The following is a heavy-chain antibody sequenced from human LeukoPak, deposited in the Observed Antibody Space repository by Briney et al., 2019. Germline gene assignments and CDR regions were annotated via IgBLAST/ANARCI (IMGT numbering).Heavy chain of an antibody. CDR1: GGTFSSYT. D-gene: IGHD2-15*01. CDR2: IIPILGIA. Sequence: SVKVSCKASGGTFSSYTIGWVRQAPGQGLEWMGRIIPILGIANYAQKFQGRVTITADKSTSTAYMELSSLRSEDTAVYYCASPPGYCSGGSCYHGFDYWGQGTLVTVSS. CDR3: ASPPGYCSGGSCYHGFDY. J-gene: IGHJ4*02. V-gene: IGHV1-69*02.